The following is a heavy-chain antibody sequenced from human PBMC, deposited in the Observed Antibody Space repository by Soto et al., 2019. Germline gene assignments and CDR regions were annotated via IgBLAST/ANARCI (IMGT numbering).Heavy chain of an antibody. D-gene: IGHD4-4*01. CDR1: GDTFGRFT. CDR3: ARDPSTINKLIGVWFDP. J-gene: IGHJ5*02. Sequence: GASVKVSCKASGDTFGRFTINWVRQAPGQGLEWMGGIKPISDITNYAQRFQGRVTFTADASTSTVYLELSSLRSEDTAMYYCARDPSTINKLIGVWFDPCGQGTLVTVS. V-gene: IGHV1-69*13. CDR2: IKPISDIT.